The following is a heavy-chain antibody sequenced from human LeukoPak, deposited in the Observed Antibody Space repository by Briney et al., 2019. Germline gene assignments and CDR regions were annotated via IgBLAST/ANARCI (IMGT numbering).Heavy chain of an antibody. J-gene: IGHJ6*02. V-gene: IGHV1-8*01. CDR1: LYTSTNFD. CDR3: GRGYAMDV. Sequence: ASVKVSRGGSLYTSTNFDINWVGQATGQGRAWMGWRNLNSGKTDYRQEFKGRVTMTTNTSRSTAYMELSSLRAEDRAVYYFGRGYAMDVWGQGTTVTVS. CDR2: RNLNSGKT.